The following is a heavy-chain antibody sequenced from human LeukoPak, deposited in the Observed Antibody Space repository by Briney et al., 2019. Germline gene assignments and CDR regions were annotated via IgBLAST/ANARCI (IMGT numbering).Heavy chain of an antibody. V-gene: IGHV1-2*02. CDR2: INANNDGS. Sequence: ASVKVSCKASGYTFTGYYMHWVRQAPGQGLEWMGWINANNDGSIYAQKFQGRVTMTRDTSINTAYMELSRLRSDDTAVYYCARKRGVGVDTNAFDMWGQGTMVTVSS. CDR1: GYTFTGYY. CDR3: ARKRGVGVDTNAFDM. J-gene: IGHJ3*02. D-gene: IGHD3-3*01.